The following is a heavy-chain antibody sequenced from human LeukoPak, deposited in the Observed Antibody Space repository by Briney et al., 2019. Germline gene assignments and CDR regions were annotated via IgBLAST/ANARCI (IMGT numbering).Heavy chain of an antibody. CDR3: ARLRLGELSSIDY. CDR2: IYYSGST. CDR1: GGSISSSSYY. D-gene: IGHD3-16*02. V-gene: IGHV4-39*07. J-gene: IGHJ4*02. Sequence: PSETLSLTCTVSGGSISSSSYYWGWIRQPPGKGLEWIGSIYYSGSTYYNPSLKSRVTISVDTSKNQFSLNLSSVTAADTAVYYCARLRLGELSSIDYWGQGTLVTVSS.